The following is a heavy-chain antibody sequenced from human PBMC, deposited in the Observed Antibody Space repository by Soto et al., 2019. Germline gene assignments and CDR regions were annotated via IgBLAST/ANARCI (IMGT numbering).Heavy chain of an antibody. CDR3: AGRIAVAGRNFDY. CDR2: ISYDGSNK. CDR1: GFTFSSYA. V-gene: IGHV3-30-3*01. J-gene: IGHJ4*02. D-gene: IGHD6-19*01. Sequence: QVQLVESGGGVVQPGRSLRLSCAASGFTFSSYAMHWVRQAPGKGLEWAAVISYDGSNKYYADSVKGRFTISRDNSKNTLYLQMNSLRAEDTAVYYCAGRIAVAGRNFDYWGQGTLVTVSS.